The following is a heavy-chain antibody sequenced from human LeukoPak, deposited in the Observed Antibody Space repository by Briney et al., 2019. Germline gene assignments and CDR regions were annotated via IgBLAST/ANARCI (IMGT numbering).Heavy chain of an antibody. J-gene: IGHJ5*02. D-gene: IGHD6-19*01. CDR2: IYPGDSDT. CDR1: GYSFTSYW. CDR3: ARQSPFAQWLASGGWFDP. V-gene: IGHV5-51*01. Sequence: GESLKISCKGSGYSFTSYWIGWVRQMPGKGLEWMGIIYPGDSDTRYSPSFQGQVTISADKSISTAYLQWSSLKASDTAMYYCARQSPFAQWLASGGWFDPWGQGTLVTVSS.